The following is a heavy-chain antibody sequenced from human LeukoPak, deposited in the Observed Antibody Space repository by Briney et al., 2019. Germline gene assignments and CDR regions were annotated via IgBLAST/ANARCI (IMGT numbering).Heavy chain of an antibody. Sequence: ASVKVSCKASGYTFTGYYMHWVRQAPGQGLEWMGWINPNSGGTNYAQKFQGRVTMTRDTSISTAYMELSRLRSDDTAVYYCARGPHRSIVEVINFDYWGQGTLVTVSS. D-gene: IGHD3-22*01. J-gene: IGHJ4*02. V-gene: IGHV1-2*02. CDR2: INPNSGGT. CDR3: ARGPHRSIVEVINFDY. CDR1: GYTFTGYY.